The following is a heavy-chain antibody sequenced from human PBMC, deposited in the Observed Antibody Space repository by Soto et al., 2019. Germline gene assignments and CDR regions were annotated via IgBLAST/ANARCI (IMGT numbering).Heavy chain of an antibody. CDR1: GFTLSTYA. V-gene: IGHV3-23*01. D-gene: IGHD6-19*01. CDR3: AKESSGWYMGDF. J-gene: IGHJ4*02. Sequence: EVQLLESGGGLVQPGGSLSLSCAASGFTLSTYAMSWGRQAPGKGLGWVSTISGNGDRTYYADSVKGRFTISRDNPKNTLYLQMNSLRAEDTAVYYCAKESSGWYMGDFWGQGTLVTVSS. CDR2: ISGNGDRT.